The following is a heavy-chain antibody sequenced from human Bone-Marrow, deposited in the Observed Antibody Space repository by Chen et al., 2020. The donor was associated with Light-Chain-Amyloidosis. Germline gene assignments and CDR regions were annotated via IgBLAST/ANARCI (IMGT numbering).Heavy chain of an antibody. D-gene: IGHD3-10*01. V-gene: IGHV3-48*01. CDR1: GFTFSTYS. CDR3: ARALMVRGGDYYYNYGMDV. J-gene: IGHJ6*02. Sequence: EVQLVESGGGLVQPGGSLKLSCAASGFTFSTYSMNWLRQAPGKGLEWGSYISTSRGTIKYADSLKGRFTISRDNARNALYLQMNSLRAEDTAIYYCARALMVRGGDYYYNYGMDVWGQGATVTVSS. CDR2: ISTSRGTI.